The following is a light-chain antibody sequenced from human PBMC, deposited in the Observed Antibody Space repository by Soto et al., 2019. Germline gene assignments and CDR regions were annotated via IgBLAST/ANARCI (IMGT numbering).Light chain of an antibody. CDR1: QSIKTY. J-gene: IGKJ1*01. CDR3: QQSYFIPWT. V-gene: IGKV1-39*01. Sequence: DIPMTQSPSSLSASVGDRVNITCRASQSIKTYLNWYQEKPGEDPKLLIFGSYHLQSGVPPRFSGTGSGTDFTLIISSLQPEDFATYFCQQSYFIPWTFGQGTKVDLK. CDR2: GSY.